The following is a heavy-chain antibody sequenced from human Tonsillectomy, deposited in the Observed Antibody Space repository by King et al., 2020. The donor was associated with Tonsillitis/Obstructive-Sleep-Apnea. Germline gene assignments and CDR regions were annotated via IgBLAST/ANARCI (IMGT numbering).Heavy chain of an antibody. D-gene: IGHD6-19*01. CDR3: AKGGIAVAVSQYFDY. V-gene: IGHV3-23*04. CDR2: ISGSGGST. J-gene: IGHJ4*02. CDR1: GFTFSSYA. Sequence: VQLVESGGGLVQPGGSLRLSCAASGFTFSSYAMSWVRQAPGKGLDWVSGISGSGGSTYHADSVEGRFTISRDNSKNTLYLQMNSLRAEDTAVYYCAKGGIAVAVSQYFDYWGQGTLVTVSS.